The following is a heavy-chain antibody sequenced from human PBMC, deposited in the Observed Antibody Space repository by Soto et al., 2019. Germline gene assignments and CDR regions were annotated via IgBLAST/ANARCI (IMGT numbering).Heavy chain of an antibody. CDR3: ARAACSGGSCYRYNWFDP. CDR2: ISYDGSNK. J-gene: IGHJ5*02. Sequence: PGGFLRLSCAASGFTFSSYAMHWVRQAPGKGLEWVAVISYDGSNKYYADSVKGRFTISRDNSKNTLYLQMNSLRAEDTAVYYCARAACSGGSCYRYNWFDPWGQGTLVTVSS. V-gene: IGHV3-30-3*01. CDR1: GFTFSSYA. D-gene: IGHD2-15*01.